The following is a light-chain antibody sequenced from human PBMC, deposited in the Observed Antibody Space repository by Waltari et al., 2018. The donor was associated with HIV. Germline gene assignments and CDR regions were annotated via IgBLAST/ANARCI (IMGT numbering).Light chain of an antibody. CDR3: GTWDGSLSAYV. Sequence: QSALTQPASVSGSPGQSMTISCTGTSRGFCYSNLFSWYQQHPGKAPKLMIYGVSKRPSGVSNRFSGSKSGPSATLGITGLQTGDEADYYCGTWDGSLSAYVFGTGTKVTVL. CDR1: SRGFCYSNL. V-gene: IGLV2-14*02. CDR2: GVS. J-gene: IGLJ1*01.